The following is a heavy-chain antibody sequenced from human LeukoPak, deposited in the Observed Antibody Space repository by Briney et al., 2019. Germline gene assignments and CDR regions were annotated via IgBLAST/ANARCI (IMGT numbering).Heavy chain of an antibody. CDR3: ASRPKWVGAPFDP. J-gene: IGHJ5*02. D-gene: IGHD1-26*01. V-gene: IGHV4-61*08. CDR2: IYYSGST. CDR1: GGSISSGGYY. Sequence: PSETLSLTCTVSGGSISSGGYYWSWIRQHPGKGLEWIGYIYYSGSTNFNPSLKSRVTISVDTSKNQFSLKLSSVTAADTAVYYCASRPKWVGAPFDPWGQGTLVTVSS.